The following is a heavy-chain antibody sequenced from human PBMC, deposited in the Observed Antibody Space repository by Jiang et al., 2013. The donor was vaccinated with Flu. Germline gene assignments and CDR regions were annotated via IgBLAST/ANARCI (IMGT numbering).Heavy chain of an antibody. V-gene: IGHV4-39*01. CDR3: ARQLGYCSGGSCYNYYGMDV. J-gene: IGHJ6*02. CDR2: IYYSGST. D-gene: IGHD2-15*01. Sequence: GGSISSSSYYWGWTRQPPGKGLEWIGSIYYSGSTYYNPSLKSRVTISVDTSKNQFSLKLSSVTAADTAVYYCARQLGYCSGGSCYNYYGMDVWGQGTTVTVSS. CDR1: GGSISSSSYY.